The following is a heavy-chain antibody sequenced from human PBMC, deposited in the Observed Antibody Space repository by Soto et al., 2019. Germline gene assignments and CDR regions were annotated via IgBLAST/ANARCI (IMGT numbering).Heavy chain of an antibody. V-gene: IGHV3-30-3*01. J-gene: IGHJ6*02. CDR1: GFTFSGYA. CDR2: ISIDGSIK. CDR3: ARNAYCSSASCYPYYHYFYGMDV. Sequence: QVQLVESGGGVVQPGRSLRLSCAASGFTFSGYAMHWVRQAPGKGPEWVAVISIDGSIKYNADSVKGRFTISRDNSNNTLYLRMSSLRAEDTAVYYCARNAYCSSASCYPYYHYFYGMDVWGQGTTVTVS. D-gene: IGHD2-2*01.